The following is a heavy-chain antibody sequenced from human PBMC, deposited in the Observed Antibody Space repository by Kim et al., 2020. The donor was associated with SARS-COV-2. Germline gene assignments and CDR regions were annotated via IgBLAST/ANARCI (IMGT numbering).Heavy chain of an antibody. Sequence: YNEYAVSVKGRITINPDTSKNQFSLQLNSVTPEDTAMYYCARGIAAAVDYWGQGTLVTVSS. D-gene: IGHD6-13*01. CDR3: ARGIAAAVDY. CDR2: YN. V-gene: IGHV6-1*01. J-gene: IGHJ4*02.